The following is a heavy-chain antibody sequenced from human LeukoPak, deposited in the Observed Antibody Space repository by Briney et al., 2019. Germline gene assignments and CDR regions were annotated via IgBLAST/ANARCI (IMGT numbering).Heavy chain of an antibody. Sequence: PGGSLRLSCAASGFTFSSYWMHWVRQAPGKGLVWVSRINTDGSSTSYADSVKGRFTISRDNAKNTLYLQMNSLRAEDTAVYYCARVGLGYCSSTSCPRDAFDIWGQGTMVTVSS. J-gene: IGHJ3*02. CDR3: ARVGLGYCSSTSCPRDAFDI. V-gene: IGHV3-74*01. CDR2: INTDGSST. D-gene: IGHD2-2*01. CDR1: GFTFSSYW.